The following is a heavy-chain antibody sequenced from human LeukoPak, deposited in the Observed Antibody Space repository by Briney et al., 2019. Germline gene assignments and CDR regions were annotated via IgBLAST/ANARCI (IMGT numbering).Heavy chain of an antibody. J-gene: IGHJ6*03. D-gene: IGHD3-22*01. Sequence: SETLSLTCAVYGGSFSGYYWSWIRQPPGKGLEWIGEINHSGSTNYNPSLKSRVTISVDTSKNQFSLKLSSVTAADTAVYYCARDVYYYDSSGYWATHYYYMDVWAKGTTVTVSS. V-gene: IGHV4-34*01. CDR3: ARDVYYYDSSGYWATHYYYMDV. CDR1: GGSFSGYY. CDR2: INHSGST.